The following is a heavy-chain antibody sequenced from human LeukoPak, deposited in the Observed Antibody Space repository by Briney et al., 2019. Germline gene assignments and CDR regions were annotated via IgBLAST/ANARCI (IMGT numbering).Heavy chain of an antibody. V-gene: IGHV4-59*08. Sequence: PSETLSLTCTVSGGSISNYYWRWIRQPPGKGLEWIGYISYSGSTDYNPSLKSRVSISVDASKRQSSLKLSPVTAADTAAYYCARRENSSTWKEVSDAFDIWGQGTTVTVS. D-gene: IGHD4-11*01. CDR2: ISYSGST. CDR3: ARRENSSTWKEVSDAFDI. J-gene: IGHJ3*02. CDR1: GGSISNYY.